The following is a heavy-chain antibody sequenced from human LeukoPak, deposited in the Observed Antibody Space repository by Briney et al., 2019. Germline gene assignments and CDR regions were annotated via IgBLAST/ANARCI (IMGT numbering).Heavy chain of an antibody. Sequence: SETLSLTCTVSGGSISSYYWGWIRQPPGKGLEWVGSIYYSGSTYYNPSLKSRVTISVDTSKNQFSLKLSSVTAADTAVYYCARDQVGYEWGQGTLVTVSS. J-gene: IGHJ4*02. CDR1: GGSISSYY. CDR3: ARDQVGYE. CDR2: IYYSGST. V-gene: IGHV4-39*07. D-gene: IGHD5-12*01.